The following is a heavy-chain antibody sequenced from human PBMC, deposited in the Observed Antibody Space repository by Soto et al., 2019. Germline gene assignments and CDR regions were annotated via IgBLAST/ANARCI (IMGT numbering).Heavy chain of an antibody. CDR3: ARELFRYSSGLNDWFGA. CDR2: TYYRSKWYN. CDR1: GDSVSSNSAA. Sequence: SPTLSLTCAISGDSVSSNSAAWNWIRQSPSRGLEWLGRTYYRSKWYNDYAVSVESRITINPDTSKNQFSLQLNSVTPEDTAVYYCARELFRYSSGLNDWFGAWGQGTRDTVSS. J-gene: IGHJ5*02. V-gene: IGHV6-1*01. D-gene: IGHD6-19*01.